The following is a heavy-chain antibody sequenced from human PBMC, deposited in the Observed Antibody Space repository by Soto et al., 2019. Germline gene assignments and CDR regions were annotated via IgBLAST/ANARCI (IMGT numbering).Heavy chain of an antibody. J-gene: IGHJ4*02. CDR1: GFTFSTYT. CDR3: AKDVRPDGVWDFDY. CDR2: VSQDGTA. V-gene: IGHV3-23*01. Sequence: VQLLESGGGLAQPGGSLRLSCAASGFTFSTYTMAWVRQAPGRGPEWVAGVSQDGTAHYADSVKGRFTISRDKSRHTVYLQMITLRGEDTAVYYCAKDVRPDGVWDFDYWGQGTLVTVSA. D-gene: IGHD3-10*02.